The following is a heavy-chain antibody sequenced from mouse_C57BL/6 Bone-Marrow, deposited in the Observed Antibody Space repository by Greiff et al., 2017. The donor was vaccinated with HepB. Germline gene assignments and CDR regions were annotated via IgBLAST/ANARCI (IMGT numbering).Heavy chain of an antibody. Sequence: VQLQQSGPGLVKPSQSLSLTCSVTGYSITSGYYWHWILPFPGTKLEWMGYISYDGSNNYNPSLKNRISITRDTSKNQFFLKLNSVTTEDTATYYCARGKRGFAYWGQGTLVTVSA. J-gene: IGHJ3*01. V-gene: IGHV3-6*01. CDR2: ISYDGSN. CDR3: ARGKRGFAY. CDR1: GYSITSGYY.